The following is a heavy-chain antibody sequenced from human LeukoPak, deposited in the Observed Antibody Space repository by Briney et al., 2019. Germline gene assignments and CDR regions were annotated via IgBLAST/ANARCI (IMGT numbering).Heavy chain of an antibody. CDR3: ARNSGELGA. CDR2: IYSGGGT. J-gene: IGHJ5*02. Sequence: GGSLRLSCAASGFTVSNNYMSWVRRAAGKGLEWVSLIYSGGGTYYADSVQGRFTISRDNSKNTLYLQMNSLRAEDTAVYYCARNSGELGAWGQGTLVTLSS. V-gene: IGHV3-53*01. D-gene: IGHD2-21*01. CDR1: GFTVSNNY.